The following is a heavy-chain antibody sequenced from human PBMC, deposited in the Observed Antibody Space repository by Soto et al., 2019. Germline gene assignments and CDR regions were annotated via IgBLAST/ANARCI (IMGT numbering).Heavy chain of an antibody. V-gene: IGHV3-23*01. CDR1: GFTFSSYA. D-gene: IGHD1-20*01. CDR3: AKGMNNHSSRGVDY. J-gene: IGHJ4*02. Sequence: EVQLLESGGGLVQPGGSLRLSCAASGFTFSSYAMSWVRQAPGKGLELVSAITGSGGSTNYADSVKGRFTISRDNSKNILYLQMDSLSAEDTAVYCCAKGMNNHSSRGVDYWGQGTLVTVSS. CDR2: ITGSGGST.